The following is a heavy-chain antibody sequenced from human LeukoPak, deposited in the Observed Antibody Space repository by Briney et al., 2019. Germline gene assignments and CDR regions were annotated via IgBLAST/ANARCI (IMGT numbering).Heavy chain of an antibody. CDR3: TTDTLGHLGYYYDSSGYWNWFDP. J-gene: IGHJ5*02. V-gene: IGHV3-23*01. D-gene: IGHD3-22*01. Sequence: PGGSLRLSCAASGFTFSSYAMSWVRQAPGKGLEWVSAISGSGGSTYYADSVKGRFTISRDNSKNTLYLQMNSLRAEDTAVYYCTTDTLGHLGYYYDSSGYWNWFDPWGQGTLVTVSS. CDR1: GFTFSSYA. CDR2: ISGSGGST.